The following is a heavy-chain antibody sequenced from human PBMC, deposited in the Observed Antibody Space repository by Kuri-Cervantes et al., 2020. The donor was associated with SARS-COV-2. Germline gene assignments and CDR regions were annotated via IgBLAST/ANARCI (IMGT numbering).Heavy chain of an antibody. CDR1: GGSFSGYY. V-gene: IGHV4-34*09. D-gene: IGHD3-22*01. J-gene: IGHJ4*02. CDR2: IYYSGST. CDR3: AREGLESFDY. Sequence: SETLSLTCAVYGGSFSGYYWSWIRQPPGKGLEWIGYIYYSGSTYYNPSLKSRVTISVDTSKNQFSLKLSSVTDADTAVYYCAREGLESFDYWGQGTLVTVSS.